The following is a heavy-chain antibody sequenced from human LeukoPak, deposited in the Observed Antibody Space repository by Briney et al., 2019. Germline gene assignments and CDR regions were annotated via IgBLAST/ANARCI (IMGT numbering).Heavy chain of an antibody. CDR3: ARRGGRNGWGDFDY. V-gene: IGHV3-23*01. Sequence: PGGSLRLSCAASGFSFSTYAMNWVRQAPGKGLEWVSTISASGDSTFYADSVQGRFTISRDTSKNSLSLHMNSLRAEDTAVYFCARRGGRNGWGDFDYWGQGTLVTVAS. CDR2: ISASGDST. J-gene: IGHJ4*02. D-gene: IGHD3-10*01. CDR1: GFSFSTYA.